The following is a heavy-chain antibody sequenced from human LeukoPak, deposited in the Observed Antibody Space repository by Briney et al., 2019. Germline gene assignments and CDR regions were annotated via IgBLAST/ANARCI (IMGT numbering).Heavy chain of an antibody. Sequence: GGSLRLSCAASGFTFSSYGMHWVRQAPGKGPEWVAVISYDGSNKYYADSVKGRFTISRDNSKNTLYLQMNSLRAEDTAVYYCAKDRTGSGSYFYWGQGTLVTVSS. J-gene: IGHJ4*02. CDR2: ISYDGSNK. CDR3: AKDRTGSGSYFY. D-gene: IGHD3-10*01. CDR1: GFTFSSYG. V-gene: IGHV3-30*18.